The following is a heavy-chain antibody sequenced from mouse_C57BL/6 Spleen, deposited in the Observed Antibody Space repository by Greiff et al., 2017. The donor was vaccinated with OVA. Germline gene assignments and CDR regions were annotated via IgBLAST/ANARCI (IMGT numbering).Heavy chain of an antibody. D-gene: IGHD3-2*02. CDR1: GFSLTSYG. V-gene: IGHV2-5*01. Sequence: QVQLQQSGPGLVQPSQSLSITCTVSGFSLTSYGVHWVRQSPGQGLEWLGVICRGGSTDYNAAFMSRLSITQDNSKSQVFFKMNSLQADDTAIYDCAKPPNSSGVYAMDYWGQGTSVTVSS. CDR2: ICRGGST. CDR3: AKPPNSSGVYAMDY. J-gene: IGHJ4*01.